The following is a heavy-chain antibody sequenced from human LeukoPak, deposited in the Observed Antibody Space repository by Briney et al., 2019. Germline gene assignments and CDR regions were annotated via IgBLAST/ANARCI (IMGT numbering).Heavy chain of an antibody. D-gene: IGHD3-10*02. V-gene: IGHV3-48*01. CDR2: IRSSSTTI. Sequence: GGSLRLSCEASGFTFSNYSMNWVRQAPGKGLEWVSYIRSSSTTIYYADSVKGRFTISGDNAKNSLYLQMNSLRAEDTAVYYCAELGITMIGGVWGKGTTVTISS. CDR1: GFTFSNYS. CDR3: AELGITMIGGV. J-gene: IGHJ6*04.